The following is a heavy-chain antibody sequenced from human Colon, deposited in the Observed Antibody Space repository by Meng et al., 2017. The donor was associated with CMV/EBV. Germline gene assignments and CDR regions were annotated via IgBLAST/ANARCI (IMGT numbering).Heavy chain of an antibody. D-gene: IGHD6-19*01. J-gene: IGHJ4*02. V-gene: IGHV4-4*02. Sequence: GSLRLSCSVSGGSISSSKWRSWVRQSPEKGLEWIGEIFNGESTNYSPSLKNRVTISVDKSKNQFSLILNSVTAADTAVYYCARQSGWYCFDYWGQGTLVTVSS. CDR3: ARQSGWYCFDY. CDR1: GGSISSSKW. CDR2: IFNGEST.